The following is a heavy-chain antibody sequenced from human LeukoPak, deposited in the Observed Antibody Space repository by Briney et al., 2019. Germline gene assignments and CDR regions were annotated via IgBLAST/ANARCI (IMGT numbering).Heavy chain of an antibody. D-gene: IGHD1-26*01. CDR3: ARVPQDSGSYSGAFDI. Sequence: PSETLSLTCAVSGVSISSSNWWSWVRQPPGKGLEWIGEIYHSGSTNYNPSLKSRVTISVDKSKNQFSLKLSSVTAADTAVYYCARVPQDSGSYSGAFDIWGQGTMVTVSS. CDR2: IYHSGST. CDR1: GVSISSSNW. V-gene: IGHV4-4*02. J-gene: IGHJ3*02.